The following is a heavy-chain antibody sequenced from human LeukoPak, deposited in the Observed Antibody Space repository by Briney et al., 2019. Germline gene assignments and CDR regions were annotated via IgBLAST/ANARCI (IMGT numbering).Heavy chain of an antibody. CDR1: EFSVGSNY. D-gene: IGHD5-12*01. CDR2: ISTSGIP. Sequence: PGGSLRLSCAASEFSVGSNYITWVRQAPGKGLEWVSLISTSGIPYYADAVKGRFLQMNSLRAEDTAVYYCARGPSGYNNTGGQGTLVTVSS. J-gene: IGHJ4*02. V-gene: IGHV3-66*01. CDR3: ARGPSGYNNT.